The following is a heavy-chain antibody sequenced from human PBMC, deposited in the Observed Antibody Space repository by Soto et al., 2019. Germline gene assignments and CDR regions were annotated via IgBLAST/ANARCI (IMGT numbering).Heavy chain of an antibody. Sequence: GASVKVSCKASGYTFTSYAMHWVRQAPGQRLEWMGWINAGNGNTKYSQKFQGRVTITRDTSASTAYMELSSLRSEGTAVYYCARGLAPYYFDYWGQGTLVTVSS. CDR2: INAGNGNT. J-gene: IGHJ4*02. CDR3: ARGLAPYYFDY. CDR1: GYTFTSYA. D-gene: IGHD6-19*01. V-gene: IGHV1-3*01.